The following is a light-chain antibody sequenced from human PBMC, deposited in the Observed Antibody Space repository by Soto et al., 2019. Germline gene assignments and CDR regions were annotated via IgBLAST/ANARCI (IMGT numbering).Light chain of an antibody. CDR1: QSVDNY. Sequence: EIVMTQSPATLSLSPGERATLSCRASQSVDNYLDWYQQKPGQAPRLLIYGASNRATGIPDRFSGSGSGTDFTLTISRLEPEDFAVYYCQQYGSSPWTFGQGTRLEIK. CDR2: GAS. CDR3: QQYGSSPWT. J-gene: IGKJ5*01. V-gene: IGKV3-20*01.